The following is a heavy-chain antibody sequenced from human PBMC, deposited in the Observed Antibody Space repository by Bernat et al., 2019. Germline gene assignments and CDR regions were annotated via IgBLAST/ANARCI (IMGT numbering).Heavy chain of an antibody. D-gene: IGHD3-10*01. CDR1: GGSITSSSNF. CDR2: IYYSGST. Sequence: QVQLQESGPGLVKPLETLSLTCSVSGGSITSSSNFWSWVRQPPGKGLEWIGYIYYSGSTNYNPSLKSRVTISIDTSKNQFSLKLSSVTAADTAVYYCARGKRWFGEAAFDYWGQGTLVTVSS. CDR3: ARGKRWFGEAAFDY. J-gene: IGHJ4*02. V-gene: IGHV4-61*01.